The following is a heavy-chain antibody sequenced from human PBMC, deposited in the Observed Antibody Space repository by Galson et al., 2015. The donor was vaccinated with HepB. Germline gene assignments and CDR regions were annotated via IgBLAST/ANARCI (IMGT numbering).Heavy chain of an antibody. CDR3: AKVATSIFGVVVGWFDP. V-gene: IGHV3-23*01. J-gene: IGHJ5*02. CDR2: ISGSGGSK. Sequence: SLRLSCAASGFTFSSYAMTWVRQAPGKGLEWVSVISGSGGSKYYADSVKGRFSISRDQSKKTLYLQMNSLRAEDTAVYFCAKVATSIFGVVVGWFDPWGQGTPVTVSS. CDR1: GFTFSSYA. D-gene: IGHD3-3*01.